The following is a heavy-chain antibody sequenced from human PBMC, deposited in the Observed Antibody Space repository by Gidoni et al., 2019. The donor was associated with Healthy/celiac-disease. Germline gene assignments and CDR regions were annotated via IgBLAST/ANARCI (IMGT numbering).Heavy chain of an antibody. V-gene: IGHV1-69*06. CDR3: ARDRPGYSSSWYGGNDY. Sequence: QVQLVQSGAEVKKPGSSVKVSCKASGGTFSSYAISWVRQAPGQGLEWMGGIIPIFGTANYAQKFQGRVTITADKSTSTAYMELSSLRSEDTAVYYCARDRPGYSSSWYGGNDYWGQGTLVTVSS. CDR2: IIPIFGTA. CDR1: GGTFSSYA. D-gene: IGHD6-13*01. J-gene: IGHJ4*02.